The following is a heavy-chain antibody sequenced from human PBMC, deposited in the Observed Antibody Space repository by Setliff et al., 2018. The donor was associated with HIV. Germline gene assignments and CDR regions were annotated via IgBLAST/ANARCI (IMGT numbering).Heavy chain of an antibody. D-gene: IGHD3-3*01. CDR1: GYTFSNYP. V-gene: IGHV1-3*04. CDR2: VNTGKGDT. Sequence: ASVKVSCKTSGYTFSNYPIHWLRQAPGQRPEWMGWVNTGKGDTKYSQRFQDRLTVTTDSSASSVYMELSSLSSDDTAIYYCARDRFTLTSSIFGFWGHGTLVTVSS. J-gene: IGHJ4*01. CDR3: ARDRFTLTSSIFGF.